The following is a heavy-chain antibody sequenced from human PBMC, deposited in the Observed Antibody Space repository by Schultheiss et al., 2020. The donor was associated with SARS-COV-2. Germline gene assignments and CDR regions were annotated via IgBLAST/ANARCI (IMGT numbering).Heavy chain of an antibody. CDR3: ARDRNIVATTTFYYYYYGMDV. V-gene: IGHV3-66*01. D-gene: IGHD5-12*01. CDR2: IYSGGST. J-gene: IGHJ6*02. Sequence: GGSLRLSCAASGFTFSSYEMNWVRQAPGKGLEWVSVIYSGGSTYYADSVKGRFTISRDNAKNSLYLQMNSLRAEDTAVYYCARDRNIVATTTFYYYYYGMDVWGQGTTVTVSS. CDR1: GFTFSSYE.